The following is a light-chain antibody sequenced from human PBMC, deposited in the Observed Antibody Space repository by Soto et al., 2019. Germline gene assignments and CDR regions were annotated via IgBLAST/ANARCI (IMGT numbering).Light chain of an antibody. CDR3: QQYDTYYT. Sequence: DIHMTPSPSPQSAPVGDRDTIPCRASQSVRSWLAWYQQKPGKAPTLRIYDVSRLESGVPSRFSGSGSGTEFTLTINSMQPDDSATYYCQQYDTYYTFGQGTKVDIK. CDR2: DVS. J-gene: IGKJ2*01. CDR1: QSVRSW. V-gene: IGKV1-5*01.